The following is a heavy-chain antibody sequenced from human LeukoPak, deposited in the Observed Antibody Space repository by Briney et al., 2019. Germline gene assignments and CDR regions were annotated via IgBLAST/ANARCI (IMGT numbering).Heavy chain of an antibody. CDR2: IYYSGST. Sequence: PSETLSLTCTVSGGSISSSSYYWAWIRQPPGKGLEWIGSIYYSGSTYYNPSLKSRVTISVDTSKNQFSLKLSSVTAADTAVYYCTKWLGELLFFDYWGQGTLVTVSS. V-gene: IGHV4-39*01. CDR1: GGSISSSSYY. J-gene: IGHJ4*02. D-gene: IGHD3-10*01. CDR3: TKWLGELLFFDY.